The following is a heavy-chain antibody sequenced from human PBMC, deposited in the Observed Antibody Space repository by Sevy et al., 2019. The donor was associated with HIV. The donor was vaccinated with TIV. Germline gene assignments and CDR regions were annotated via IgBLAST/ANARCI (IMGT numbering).Heavy chain of an antibody. CDR2: IRSKAGGGTT. V-gene: IGHV3-15*01. CDR3: TTDHRRDGIVVVPFEY. D-gene: IGHD2-15*01. J-gene: IGHJ4*02. Sequence: GGYLRLSCAASGFTFSNAWMSWVRQSPGKGLEWVGRIRSKAGGGTTDYATIVKGKFTISRDDSRDILYLQLNSLETEDTAVYYCTTDHRRDGIVVVPFEYWGQGTLVNVSS. CDR1: GFTFSNAW.